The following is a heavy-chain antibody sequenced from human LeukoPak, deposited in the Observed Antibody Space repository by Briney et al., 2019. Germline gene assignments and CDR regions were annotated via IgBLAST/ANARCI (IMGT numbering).Heavy chain of an antibody. CDR3: ARGPISSFAFDY. Sequence: GGSLRLSCAASGFTFSSYEMNWVRQAPGKGLEWISYISSSGSTIYYVDSVKGRFTISRDNTKNSLYLQMNSLRAEDTAVYYCARGPISSFAFDYWGQGTLVTVSS. D-gene: IGHD3-16*02. CDR1: GFTFSSYE. CDR2: ISSSGSTI. V-gene: IGHV3-48*03. J-gene: IGHJ4*02.